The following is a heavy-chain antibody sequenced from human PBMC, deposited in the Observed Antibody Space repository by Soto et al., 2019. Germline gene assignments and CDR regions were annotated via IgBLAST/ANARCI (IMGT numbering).Heavy chain of an antibody. CDR3: ARVAEWLLVADY. Sequence: ASVKLSSKASGYTFTSYGISWARQAPGQGLEWMGWISAYNGNTNYAQKLQGRVTMTTDTSTSTAYMELRSLRSDDTAVYYCARVAEWLLVADYWGQGTLVTVSS. CDR1: GYTFTSYG. V-gene: IGHV1-18*01. CDR2: ISAYNGNT. J-gene: IGHJ4*02. D-gene: IGHD3-3*01.